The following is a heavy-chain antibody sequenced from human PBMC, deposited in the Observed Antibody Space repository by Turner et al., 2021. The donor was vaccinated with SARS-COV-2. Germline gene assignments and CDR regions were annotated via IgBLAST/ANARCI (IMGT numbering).Heavy chain of an antibody. CDR3: AKAHGSGSYYNPFDY. CDR2: ITYDRSNK. V-gene: IGHV3-30*18. CDR1: GFTFSSYV. J-gene: IGHJ4*02. D-gene: IGHD3-10*01. Sequence: QVQLVASWGGAVQPARSLRLPCPASGFTFSSYVMHWVRQAPGKGLEWVAVITYDRSNKYYADSVKGRFTISRDNSKNTLYLQMNSLRAEDTAVYYCAKAHGSGSYYNPFDYWGQGTLVTVSS.